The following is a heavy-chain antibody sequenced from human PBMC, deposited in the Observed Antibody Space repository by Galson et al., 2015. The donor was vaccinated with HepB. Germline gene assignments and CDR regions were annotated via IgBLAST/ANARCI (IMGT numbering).Heavy chain of an antibody. V-gene: IGHV3-23*01. D-gene: IGHD4-11*01. CDR2: ISGTGADT. J-gene: IGHJ4*02. CDR3: AKSQTVRYYFAH. CDR1: GFTFSEHF. Sequence: SLRLSCAASGFTFSEHFMDWVRQAPGKGLEVVSSISGTGADTEYAPSVKGRFTISRDNSNSTLFLRMSSLRADDTAVYYCAKSQTVRYYFAHWGRGTQVTVSS.